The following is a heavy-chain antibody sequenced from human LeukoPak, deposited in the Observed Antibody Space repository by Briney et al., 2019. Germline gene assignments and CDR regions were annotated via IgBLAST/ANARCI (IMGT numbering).Heavy chain of an antibody. Sequence: GESLKISCKGSGYSFTSYWISWVRQMPGKGLEWMGIIYPGDSDTRYSPSFQGQVTISADKSISTAYLQWSSLKASDTAMYYCARHYDSSGYSLNWFDPWGQGTLVTVSS. CDR1: GYSFTSYW. J-gene: IGHJ5*02. CDR2: IYPGDSDT. V-gene: IGHV5-51*01. CDR3: ARHYDSSGYSLNWFDP. D-gene: IGHD3-22*01.